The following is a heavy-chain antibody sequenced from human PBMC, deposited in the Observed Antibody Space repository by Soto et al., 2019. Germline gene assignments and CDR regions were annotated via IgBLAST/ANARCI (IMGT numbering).Heavy chain of an antibody. CDR3: AGGYYFGDY. CDR2: ISFDGNNK. J-gene: IGHJ4*02. CDR1: GFSFRSYG. D-gene: IGHD3-22*01. Sequence: QVQLVESGGGVVQPGRSPRLSCAASGFSFRSYGMQWVRQAPGKGLEWVTLISFDGNNKYYADSVKGRFTISRDNSKNTLYLQMNSLRAEDTAIYYCAGGYYFGDYWGQGILVTVSS. V-gene: IGHV3-30*03.